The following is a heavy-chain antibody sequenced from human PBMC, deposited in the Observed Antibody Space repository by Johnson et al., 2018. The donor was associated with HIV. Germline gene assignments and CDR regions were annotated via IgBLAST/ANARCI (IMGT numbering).Heavy chain of an antibody. V-gene: IGHV3-30*04. CDR1: GFTFGDYA. D-gene: IGHD6-13*01. J-gene: IGHJ3*02. CDR3: AREFVGGSSSTVSAFDI. CDR2: ISYDGSNK. Sequence: QLVESGGGLVQPGRSLRLSCSASGFTFGDYAMNWFRQAPGKGLEWVAVISYDGSNKYYADSVKGRFTISRDNSKNTLYLQMNSLRAEDTAVYYCAREFVGGSSSTVSAFDIWGQGTMVTVSS.